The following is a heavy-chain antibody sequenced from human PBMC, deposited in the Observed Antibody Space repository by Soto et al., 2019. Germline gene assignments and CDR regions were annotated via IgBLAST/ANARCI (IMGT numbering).Heavy chain of an antibody. CDR3: ARATPGLRYYARTHAFDI. CDR1: GYSFTSYW. Sequence: PGESLKISCKGSGYSFTSYWIGWVRQMPGKGLEWMGIIYPGDSDTRYSPSFQGQVTISADKSISTAYLQWSSLKASDTAMYYCARATPGLRYYARTHAFDIWGQGTMVTVSS. CDR2: IYPGDSDT. J-gene: IGHJ3*02. V-gene: IGHV5-51*01. D-gene: IGHD3-9*01.